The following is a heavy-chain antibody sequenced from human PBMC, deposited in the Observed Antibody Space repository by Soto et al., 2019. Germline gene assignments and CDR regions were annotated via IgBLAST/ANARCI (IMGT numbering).Heavy chain of an antibody. Sequence: QVQLVESGGGVVQPGRSLRLSCAASGFTFSSYAMHWVSQAPGKGLEWVAVISYDGSNKYYADSVKGRFTISRDNSKNTLYLQMNSLRAEDTAVYYCARDSKAVALAFDYWGQGTLVTVSS. J-gene: IGHJ4*02. V-gene: IGHV3-30-3*01. CDR2: ISYDGSNK. CDR1: GFTFSSYA. D-gene: IGHD2-21*01. CDR3: ARDSKAVALAFDY.